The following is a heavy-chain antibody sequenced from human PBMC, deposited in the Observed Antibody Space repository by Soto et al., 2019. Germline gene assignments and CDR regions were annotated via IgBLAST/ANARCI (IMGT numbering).Heavy chain of an antibody. Sequence: SETLSLTCTVSSGSVSSRSCYWGWIRQPPGKGLEWITTISYSGSTYYNPSLKSRVTISVDTSKNQFSLRLNSVTAADTAVYYCVGRHLWQLTENYNYYGMDVWGQGTTVTDSS. CDR1: SGSVSSRSCY. V-gene: IGHV4-39*01. D-gene: IGHD6-6*01. CDR3: VGRHLWQLTENYNYYGMDV. CDR2: ISYSGST. J-gene: IGHJ6*02.